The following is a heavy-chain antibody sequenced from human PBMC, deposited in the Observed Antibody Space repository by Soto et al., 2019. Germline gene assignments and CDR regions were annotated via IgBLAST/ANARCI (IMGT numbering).Heavy chain of an antibody. V-gene: IGHV1-69*13. CDR1: GGTFSSYA. J-gene: IGHJ4*02. CDR2: IIPIFGTA. D-gene: IGHD1-20*01. Sequence: ASVKVSCKASGGTFSSYAISWVRQAPGQGLEWMGGIIPIFGTANYAQKLQGRVMITADESTSTAYIELSSLRFEDTAVYYCARGLTPSDYWGQGTLVTVSS. CDR3: ARGLTPSDY.